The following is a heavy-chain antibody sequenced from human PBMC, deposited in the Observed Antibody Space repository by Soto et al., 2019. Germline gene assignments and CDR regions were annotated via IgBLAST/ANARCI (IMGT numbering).Heavy chain of an antibody. CDR3: KRVGVTWMGA. CDR1: GFTFGSYW. Sequence: EVQLVESGGGLVQPGESLRLSCAASGFTFGSYWMHWVRQAPGKGLEWVSRITHDGTGANYADSVMGRFTISRDNAKNIQYLQMNNLSPEDMAVFYCKRVGVTWMGAWAQGTTVTV. CDR2: ITHDGTGA. V-gene: IGHV3-74*01. J-gene: IGHJ6*02. D-gene: IGHD3-16*01.